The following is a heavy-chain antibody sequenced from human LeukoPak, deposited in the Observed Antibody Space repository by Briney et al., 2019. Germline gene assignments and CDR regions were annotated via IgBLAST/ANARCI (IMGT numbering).Heavy chain of an antibody. CDR3: AKDASDTAMAYAFDY. V-gene: IGHV3-7*03. CDR1: GFTFRNYW. CDR2: IKQDGSDR. D-gene: IGHD5-18*01. Sequence: GGSLRLSCAASGFTFRNYWMSWVRQAPGTGLEWVANIKQDGSDRNYVTSVRGRFTISRDNAESSLYLQMNSLRAEDTALYYCAKDASDTAMAYAFDYWGQGTLVTVSS. J-gene: IGHJ4*02.